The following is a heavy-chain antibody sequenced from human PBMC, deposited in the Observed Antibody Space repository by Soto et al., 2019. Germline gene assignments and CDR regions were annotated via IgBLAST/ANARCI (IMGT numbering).Heavy chain of an antibody. J-gene: IGHJ6*02. CDR1: GYTFTSYY. D-gene: IGHD2-15*01. V-gene: IGHV1-46*01. CDR3: ASGVANRYGMDV. Sequence: QVQLVQSGAEVKKPGASVKVSCKASGYTFTSYYMHWVRQAPGQGLEWMGIINPSGGSTSYAQKFQGRVTMTRDTSTSTVYMELSSLGSEDTAVYYCASGVANRYGMDVWGQGTTVTVSS. CDR2: INPSGGST.